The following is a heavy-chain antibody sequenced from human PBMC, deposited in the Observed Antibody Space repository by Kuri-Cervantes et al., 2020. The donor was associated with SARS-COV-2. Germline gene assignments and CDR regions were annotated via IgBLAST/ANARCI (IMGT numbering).Heavy chain of an antibody. J-gene: IGHJ4*02. D-gene: IGHD2-21*01. CDR2: ISPNSGGT. CDR1: GYTFTGYY. CDR3: YCAPKEGFDS. Sequence: ASVKVSCKASGYTFTGYYMHWVRQAPGQGLEWMGWISPNSGGTNYAQKFQGRVTMTRDTSTSTVYMELSSLTSEDTAIYYCYCAPKEGFDSWGQGTLVTVSS. V-gene: IGHV1-2*02.